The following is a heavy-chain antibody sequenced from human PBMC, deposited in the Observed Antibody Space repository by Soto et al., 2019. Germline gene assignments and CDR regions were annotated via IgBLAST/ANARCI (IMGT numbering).Heavy chain of an antibody. CDR2: VSGTGGST. Sequence: EVPLLESGGGLVQPGGSLRLSCAASGFTFSNYAMSWVRQAPGKGLEWVSAVSGTGGSTNYADSVKGRFTISPDNSKDTLYLQMTGLRAEEAAVDYWAKGSVLTGCFFWGQGTLVTVSS. D-gene: IGHD3-9*01. CDR3: AKGSVLTGCFF. J-gene: IGHJ4*02. CDR1: GFTFSNYA. V-gene: IGHV3-23*01.